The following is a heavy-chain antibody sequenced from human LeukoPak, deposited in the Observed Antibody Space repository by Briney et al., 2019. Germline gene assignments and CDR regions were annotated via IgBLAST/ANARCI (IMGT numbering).Heavy chain of an antibody. V-gene: IGHV3-21*01. CDR1: GFTFSSYS. CDR2: ISSSSSYI. CDR3: ARDRGGGYSYHLFDP. D-gene: IGHD5-18*01. J-gene: IGHJ5*02. Sequence: GGSLRLSCAASGFTFSSYSMNWVRQAPGKGLEWVSSISSSSSYIYYADSVKGRFTISRDNAKNSLYLQMNSLRAEDTAVYYCARDRGGGYSYHLFDPWGQGTLVTVSS.